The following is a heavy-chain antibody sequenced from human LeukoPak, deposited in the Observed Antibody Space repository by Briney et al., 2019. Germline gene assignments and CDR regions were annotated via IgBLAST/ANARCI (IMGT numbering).Heavy chain of an antibody. Sequence: GASVKVSCKASGYTFTGYYMHWVRQAPGQGLEWMGWINPNSGGTNYAQKFQGRVTMTRDTSISTAYMELSRLRSDDTAVYYCAKVRLWFGELSNDYWGQGTLVTVSS. CDR1: GYTFTGYY. CDR3: AKVRLWFGELSNDY. CDR2: INPNSGGT. D-gene: IGHD3-10*01. J-gene: IGHJ4*02. V-gene: IGHV1-2*02.